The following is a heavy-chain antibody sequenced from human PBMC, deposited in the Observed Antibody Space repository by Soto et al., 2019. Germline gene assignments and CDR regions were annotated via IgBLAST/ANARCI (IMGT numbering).Heavy chain of an antibody. D-gene: IGHD3-22*01. CDR2: IRSRPNNYAT. CDR1: GFPFSDSA. J-gene: IGHJ4*02. V-gene: IGHV3-73*01. Sequence: GGSLRLSCAASGFPFSDSAMHLVRQSSGKGLEWVGRIRSRPNNYATAYAASVKGRFTISRDDSKNTAYLQMNSLKTEDAAVYYCTRRIEDYDSRPLDDNWDQGTLVTVSS. CDR3: TRRIEDYDSRPLDDN.